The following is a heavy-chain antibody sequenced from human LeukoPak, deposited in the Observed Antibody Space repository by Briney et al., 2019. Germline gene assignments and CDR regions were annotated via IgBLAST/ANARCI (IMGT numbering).Heavy chain of an antibody. Sequence: GGSLRLSCAASGFTFSSYSMNWVRQAPGKGLEWVSSISSSSSYIYYADSVKGRFTISRDNAKNSLYLQMNSLRAEDTAVYYCARDPEGYSYGHGDYWGQGTLVTVSS. CDR2: ISSSSSYI. CDR1: GFTFSSYS. CDR3: ARDPEGYSYGHGDY. V-gene: IGHV3-21*01. J-gene: IGHJ4*02. D-gene: IGHD5-18*01.